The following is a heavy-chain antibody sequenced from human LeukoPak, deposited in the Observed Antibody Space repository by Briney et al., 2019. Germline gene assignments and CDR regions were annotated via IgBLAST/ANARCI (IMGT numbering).Heavy chain of an antibody. CDR2: VNADGGNT. J-gene: IGHJ4*02. CDR3: TKRVKYGGTWDHFAD. CDR1: GFTFDNYR. V-gene: IGHV3-23*01. D-gene: IGHD1-26*01. Sequence: GGSLRLSCAASGFTFDNYRMRWVRQAPGKGLEWVSTVNADGGNTYYTDSVKRRFTISRDNSKSTLILQMNSLRVEDTALYYCTKRVKYGGTWDHFADWGQGTLVTVSS.